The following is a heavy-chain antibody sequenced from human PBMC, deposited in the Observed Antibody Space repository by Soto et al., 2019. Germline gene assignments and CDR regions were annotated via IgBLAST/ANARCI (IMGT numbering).Heavy chain of an antibody. Sequence: PLRDSWTASQFTFSSYARSWVLKNPFKLLEFFSVISGSCGSTFHADSVKGRFTISRDNSKNTLYLQMNSLRAEDTAVYHCAKGGPHDSSGYYSFYYSAMDVWGQGTTVTVSS. CDR1: QFTFSSYA. J-gene: IGHJ6*02. CDR2: ISGSCGST. CDR3: AKGGPHDSSGYYSFYYSAMDV. D-gene: IGHD3-22*01. V-gene: IGHV3-23*01.